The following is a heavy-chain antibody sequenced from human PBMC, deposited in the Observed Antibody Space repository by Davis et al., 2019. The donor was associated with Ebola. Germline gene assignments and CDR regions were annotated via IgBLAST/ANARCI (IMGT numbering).Heavy chain of an antibody. CDR3: ARVSTSSGNFYYYMDV. J-gene: IGHJ6*03. Sequence: GGSLRLSCVASGFTFSSSWMTWVRQAPGKGLEWVANMKEDGSEKYFVDSVKGRFTISRDNAKNSLYLQMNSLRAEDTAVYYCARVSTSSGNFYYYMDVWGKGTTVTVSS. V-gene: IGHV3-7*01. CDR1: GFTFSSSW. D-gene: IGHD6-6*01. CDR2: MKEDGSEK.